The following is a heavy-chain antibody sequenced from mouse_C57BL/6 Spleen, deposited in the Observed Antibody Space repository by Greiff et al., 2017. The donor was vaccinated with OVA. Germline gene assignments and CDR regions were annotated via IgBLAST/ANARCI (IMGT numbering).Heavy chain of an antibody. Sequence: EVQLQQSGPELVKPGASVKISCKASGYSFTDYNMNWVKQSNGKSLEWIGVINPNYGTTSYNQKFKGKATLTVDQSSSTAYIQLNSLTSEDSAVYYCARGITTVVATRSWYFDVWGTGTTVTVSS. CDR1: GYSFTDYN. CDR3: ARGITTVVATRSWYFDV. CDR2: INPNYGTT. D-gene: IGHD1-1*01. V-gene: IGHV1-39*01. J-gene: IGHJ1*03.